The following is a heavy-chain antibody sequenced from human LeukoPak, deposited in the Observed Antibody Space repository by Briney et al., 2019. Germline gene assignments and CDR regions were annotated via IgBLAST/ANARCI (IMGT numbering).Heavy chain of an antibody. V-gene: IGHV1-18*01. D-gene: IGHD2-15*01. Sequence: ASVKVSCKASGYTFTSYGISWVRQAPGQGLEWMGWISAYNGNTNYAQKLQGRVTMTTDTSTSTAYMELRSLRSDDTAVYYCARAFLGYCSGGSCELYYYYGMDVWGQGTTVTVSS. CDR2: ISAYNGNT. CDR3: ARAFLGYCSGGSCELYYYYGMDV. CDR1: GYTFTSYG. J-gene: IGHJ6*02.